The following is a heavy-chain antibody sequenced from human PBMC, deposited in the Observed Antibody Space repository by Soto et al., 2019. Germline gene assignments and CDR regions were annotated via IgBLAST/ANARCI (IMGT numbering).Heavy chain of an antibody. D-gene: IGHD2-2*01. CDR1: GGTFGSYA. J-gene: IGHJ6*02. Sequence: QVQLVQSGAEVKKPGSSVKVSCKASGGTFGSYAISWVRQAPGQGLEWMGGIIPIPGTANYAQKFQGRVTIAANESTSTAYMELSSRRSEDTAVYYCARSQGSSTSLAIYYYYYYGMDVWGQGTTVTVSS. CDR2: IIPIPGTA. CDR3: ARSQGSSTSLAIYYYYYYGMDV. V-gene: IGHV1-69*01.